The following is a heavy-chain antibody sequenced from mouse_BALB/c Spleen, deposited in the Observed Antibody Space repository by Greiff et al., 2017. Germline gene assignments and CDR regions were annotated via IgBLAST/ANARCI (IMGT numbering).Heavy chain of an antibody. J-gene: IGHJ2*01. Sequence: EVQGVESGGGLVQPGGSRKLSCAASGFTFSSFGMHWVRQAPEKGLEWVAYISSGSSTIYYADTVKGRFTISRDNPKNTLFLQMTSLRSEDTAMYYCARYRYDYWGQGTTLTVSS. V-gene: IGHV5-17*02. CDR3: ARYRYDY. D-gene: IGHD2-14*01. CDR1: GFTFSSFG. CDR2: ISSGSSTI.